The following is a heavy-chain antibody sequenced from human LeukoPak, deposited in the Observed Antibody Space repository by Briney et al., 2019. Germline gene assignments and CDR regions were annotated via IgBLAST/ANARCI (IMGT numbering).Heavy chain of an antibody. D-gene: IGHD4-17*01. CDR1: GFTFSSFG. CDR2: ISYDGSNK. CDR3: ARGPYGDYVDAFDI. V-gene: IGHV3-30*03. Sequence: QAGGSLRLSCAASGFTFSSFGIHWVRQAPGKGLEWVAVISYDGSNKYYADSVKGRFTISRDNAKNSLYLQMNGLRDEDTAVYYCARGPYGDYVDAFDIWGQGTMVTVSS. J-gene: IGHJ3*02.